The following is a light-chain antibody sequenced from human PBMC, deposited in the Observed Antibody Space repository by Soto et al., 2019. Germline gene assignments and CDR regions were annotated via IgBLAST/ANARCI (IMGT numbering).Light chain of an antibody. J-gene: IGKJ4*01. CDR3: QQYGSSPLT. V-gene: IGKV3-20*01. CDR2: GAS. CDR1: RGVSSSS. Sequence: EIVLTQSPGTLSLSPGERATLSCRPSRGVSSSSLAWYQQKPGQAPRLLIYGASSRATGIPDRFSGSGSGTDFTLTISRLEPEDFAVYYCQQYGSSPLTFGGGTKVEIK.